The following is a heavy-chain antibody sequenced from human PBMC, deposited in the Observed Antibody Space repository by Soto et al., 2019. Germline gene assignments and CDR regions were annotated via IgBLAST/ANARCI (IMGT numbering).Heavy chain of an antibody. CDR3: AKVDLLDY. CDR1: GFTFSSYS. D-gene: IGHD3-3*01. J-gene: IGHJ4*02. Sequence: PGGSLRLSCAASGFTFSSYSMNWVRQAPGKGLEWVSSISSSSSYIYYADSVKGRFTISRDNSKLYLQMNSLRAEDTAVYYCAKVDLLDYWGQGTLVTVSS. CDR2: ISSSSSYI. V-gene: IGHV3-21*04.